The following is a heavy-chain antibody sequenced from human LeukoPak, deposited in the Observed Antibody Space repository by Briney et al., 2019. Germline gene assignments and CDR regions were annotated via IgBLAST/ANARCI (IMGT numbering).Heavy chain of an antibody. CDR2: IKQDGSEK. CDR1: GFTFSSYW. J-gene: IGHJ3*02. CDR3: AEVGATRGPDAFDI. Sequence: GGSLKLSCAASGFTFSSYWMSWVRQAPGKGLEWVANIKQDGSEKYYVDSVKGRFTISRDNAKNSLYLQMNSLRAEDTAVYYCAEVGATRGPDAFDIWGQGTMVTVSS. D-gene: IGHD1-26*01. V-gene: IGHV3-7*01.